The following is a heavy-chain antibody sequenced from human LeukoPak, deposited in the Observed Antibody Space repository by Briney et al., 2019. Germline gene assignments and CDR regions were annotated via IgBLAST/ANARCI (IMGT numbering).Heavy chain of an antibody. D-gene: IGHD2-2*01. CDR2: IYYSGST. J-gene: IGHJ3*02. CDR3: ARDRCSSTSCSDDAFDI. Sequence: SETLSLTCSVSGGSINNYWWNWIRQPPGKGLEWIGYIYYSGSTSYNPSLKSRLTISVDTSLNQFSLKLSSVTAADTAVYYCARDRCSSTSCSDDAFDIWGQGTMVTVSS. CDR1: GGSINNYW. V-gene: IGHV4-59*01.